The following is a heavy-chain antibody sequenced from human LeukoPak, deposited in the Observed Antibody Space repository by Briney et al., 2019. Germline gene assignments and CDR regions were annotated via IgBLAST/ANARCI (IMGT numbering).Heavy chain of an antibody. CDR1: GFTFSSYA. D-gene: IGHD3-9*01. CDR2: ISGSGAGT. V-gene: IGHV3-23*01. Sequence: GGSLRLSCAVSGFTFSSYAMNWVRQAPGKGLEWVSGISGSGAGTYYADSVKGRFTISRDNAKNSLFLQMNSLRAEDTAVYYCARGNTIIGMVHFDHWGQGTLVTVSS. CDR3: ARGNTIIGMVHFDH. J-gene: IGHJ4*02.